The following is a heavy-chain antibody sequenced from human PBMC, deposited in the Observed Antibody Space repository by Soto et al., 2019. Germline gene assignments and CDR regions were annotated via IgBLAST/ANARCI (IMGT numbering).Heavy chain of an antibody. CDR2: SGPEGTEI. D-gene: IGHD1-1*01. Sequence: GASVKVSCKVSGYPLTELSMHWVRQAPGKGLEWMGGSGPEGTEIFYAQQFQGRVTVSEDTSTDTAYMELNSLRSEDTAVYYCATRRTGHRSTWTYYFDYWGQRTPVTVSS. CDR1: GYPLTELS. CDR3: ATRRTGHRSTWTYYFDY. J-gene: IGHJ4*02. V-gene: IGHV1-24*01.